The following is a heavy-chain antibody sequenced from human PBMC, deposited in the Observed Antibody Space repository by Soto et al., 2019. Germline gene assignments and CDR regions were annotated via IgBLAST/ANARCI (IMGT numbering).Heavy chain of an antibody. CDR1: GYTFTSYG. CDR2: ISAYNGNT. V-gene: IGHV1-18*04. CDR3: ARAFRVAGRFDP. J-gene: IGHJ5*02. D-gene: IGHD6-19*01. Sequence: ASVKVSCKASGYTFTSYGISWVRQAPGQGLEWMGWISAYNGNTNYAQKLQGRVTMTTDTSTSTAYMELRSLRSDDTAVYYCARAFRVAGRFDPWGQGARVTVSS.